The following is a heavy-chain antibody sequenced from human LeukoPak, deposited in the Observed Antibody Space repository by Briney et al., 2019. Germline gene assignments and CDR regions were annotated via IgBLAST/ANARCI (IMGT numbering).Heavy chain of an antibody. D-gene: IGHD6-19*01. V-gene: IGHV3-33*01. CDR3: ARDIVAVAGSGYFDL. J-gene: IGHJ2*01. CDR2: IWYDGSNK. CDR1: GFTFSSYG. Sequence: GGSLRLSCAASGFTFSSYGMHWVRQAPGKGLEWVAVIWYDGSNKYYADSVKGRFTISRDNSKNTLYLQMNSLRAEDTAVSYCARDIVAVAGSGYFDLWGRGTLVTVSS.